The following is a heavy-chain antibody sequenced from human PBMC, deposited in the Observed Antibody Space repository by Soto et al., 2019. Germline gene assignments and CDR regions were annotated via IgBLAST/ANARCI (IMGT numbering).Heavy chain of an antibody. CDR2: IRSKANSYLI. V-gene: IGHV3-73*02. J-gene: IGHJ4*02. CDR3: ARGGAMGLNDY. Sequence: EVQLVESGGGLVQPGGSLRLSCAASGFTFSDSAMHWVRQASGKGLEWIARIRSKANSYLIAYDESVRGRFIISRDDSKNTAYLQMNNLKTEDTAMYYCARGGAMGLNDYWGQGTLVTVS. D-gene: IGHD1-26*01. CDR1: GFTFSDSA.